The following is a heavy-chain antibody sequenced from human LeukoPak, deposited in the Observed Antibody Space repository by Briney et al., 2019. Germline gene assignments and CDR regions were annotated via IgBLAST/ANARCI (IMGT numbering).Heavy chain of an antibody. J-gene: IGHJ4*02. V-gene: IGHV3-66*01. CDR2: IYGGGST. D-gene: IGHD6-13*01. CDR3: ARRGDSSPIDY. CDR1: GFTVSSNF. Sequence: GGSLRLSCAASGFTVSSNFMAWVRQAPGKGLEWVSVIYGGGSTFYADSVKGRFTISRDNAKNSLYLQMNSLRAEDTAVYYCARRGDSSPIDYWGQGTLVTVSS.